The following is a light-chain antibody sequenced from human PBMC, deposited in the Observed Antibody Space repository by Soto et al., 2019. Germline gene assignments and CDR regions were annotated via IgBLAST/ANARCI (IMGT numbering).Light chain of an antibody. J-gene: IGKJ2*01. Sequence: EIVLTQSPGTLSLSPGERATLSCRASQSVSCSYLAWYQQKPGQAPRLLIYAASSRATDIPDRFSGSGSGTDFTLTISRLEPEDSAVYSCQQYGSSPPTFGQGTKLEIK. CDR1: QSVSCSY. CDR2: AAS. CDR3: QQYGSSPPT. V-gene: IGKV3-20*01.